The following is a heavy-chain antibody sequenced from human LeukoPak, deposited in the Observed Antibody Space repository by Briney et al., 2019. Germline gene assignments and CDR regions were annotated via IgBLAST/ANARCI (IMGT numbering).Heavy chain of an antibody. V-gene: IGHV3-23*01. CDR2: ISDSGGST. CDR3: ARGYCSGGSCTWRLFDS. CDR1: GFIFSTHS. D-gene: IGHD2-15*01. Sequence: GGSLRLSCVASGFIFSTHSMSWVRRAPGRGLEWVATISDSGGSTYYTESVKGRFTISRDNSLSTLSLQMKSLRVEDTALYYCARGYCSGGSCTWRLFDSWGQGTLVTVPT. J-gene: IGHJ4*02.